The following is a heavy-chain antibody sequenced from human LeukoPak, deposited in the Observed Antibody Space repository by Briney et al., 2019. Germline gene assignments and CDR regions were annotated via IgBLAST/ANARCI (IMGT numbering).Heavy chain of an antibody. CDR1: GYTFTSYY. CDR3: AIAAAGDY. D-gene: IGHD6-13*01. J-gene: IGHJ4*02. CDR2: IIPIFGTA. V-gene: IGHV1-69*13. Sequence: SVKVSCKASGYTFTSYYMHWVRQAPGQGLEWMGGIIPIFGTANYAQKFQGRVTITADESTSTAYMELSSLRSEDTAVYYCAIAAAGDYWGQGTLVTVSS.